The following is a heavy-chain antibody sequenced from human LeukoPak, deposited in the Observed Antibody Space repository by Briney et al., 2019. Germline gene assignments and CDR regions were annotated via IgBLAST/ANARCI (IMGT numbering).Heavy chain of an antibody. CDR1: GFTFSSYS. Sequence: GGSLRPSCAASGFTFSSYSMNWVRQAPGKGLEWVSSISSSSSYIYYADSVKGRFTISRHNAKNSLYLQMNSLRAEDTAVYYCARVPAWSPTSYYYYMDVWGKGTTVTISS. CDR3: ARVPAWSPTSYYYYMDV. J-gene: IGHJ6*03. V-gene: IGHV3-21*01. CDR2: ISSSSSYI. D-gene: IGHD1-26*01.